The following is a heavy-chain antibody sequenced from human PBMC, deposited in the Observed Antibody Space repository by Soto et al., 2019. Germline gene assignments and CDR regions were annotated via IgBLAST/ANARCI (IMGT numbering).Heavy chain of an antibody. CDR1: GASVTSFY. J-gene: IGHJ4*02. V-gene: IGHV4-59*08. D-gene: IGHD2-8*01. CDR2: ISDSGST. Sequence: QVQLQESGPGLVKPSETLSITCTVSGASVTSFYWGWIRQAPGKGLEWIGYISDSGSTNYSPSLGSRVPISLDTSKTQFSLRLTSVTAADTAVYYCARRNGIEFWGQGTVVTVSS. CDR3: ARRNGIEF.